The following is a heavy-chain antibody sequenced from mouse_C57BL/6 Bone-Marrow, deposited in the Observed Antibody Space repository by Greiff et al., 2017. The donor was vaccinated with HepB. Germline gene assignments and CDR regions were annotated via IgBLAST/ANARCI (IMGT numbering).Heavy chain of an antibody. J-gene: IGHJ4*01. Sequence: VQLQQSGPELVKPGASVKIPCKASGYTFTDYNMDWVKQSHGKSLEWIGDINPNNGGTIYNQKFKGKATLTVDKSSSTAYMELLSLTSEDTAVYYCARGVVAGDAMDYWGQGTSVTVSS. CDR1: GYTFTDYN. D-gene: IGHD1-1*01. CDR3: ARGVVAGDAMDY. V-gene: IGHV1-18*01. CDR2: INPNNGGT.